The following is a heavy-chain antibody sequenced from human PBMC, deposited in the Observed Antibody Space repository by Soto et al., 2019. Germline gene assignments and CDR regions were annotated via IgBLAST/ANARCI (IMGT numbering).Heavy chain of an antibody. D-gene: IGHD6-13*01. CDR2: INHSGNT. CDR3: ARGAHSSSWFANWFDP. J-gene: IGHJ5*02. CDR1: GGSFSGYY. Sequence: SETLSLTCAVYGGSFSGYYWSWIRQPPGKGLEWIGEINHSGNTNYNPSLKGRVTISVDTSKNQFSLKLSSVTAADTAVYYCARGAHSSSWFANWFDPWGQGTLVTVSS. V-gene: IGHV4-34*01.